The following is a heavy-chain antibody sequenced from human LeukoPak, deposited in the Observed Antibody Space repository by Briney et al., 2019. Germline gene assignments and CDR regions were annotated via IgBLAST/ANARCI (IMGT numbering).Heavy chain of an antibody. CDR1: GGSISSGSYY. CDR3: ARGLATAQGAAAMPL. D-gene: IGHD2-2*01. Sequence: SQTLSLTCTVSGGSISSGSYYWTWIRQHPGKGLEWIGYIYSSGSAYYNPSLKSRVTISIDTSKNQFSLMLSSVTAADTAVYYCARGLATAQGAAAMPLWGQGTLATVSS. J-gene: IGHJ4*02. V-gene: IGHV4-31*03. CDR2: IYSSGSA.